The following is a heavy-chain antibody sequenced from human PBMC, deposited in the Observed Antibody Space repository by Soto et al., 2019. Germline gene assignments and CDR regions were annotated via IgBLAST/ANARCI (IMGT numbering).Heavy chain of an antibody. V-gene: IGHV4-4*02. Sequence: SETLSLTCIVSCSSITNDHWWSWVRQPPGKGLEWIGEIYHGGSTNYNPSLESRITISMDKSKNQFSLNLTSVTAADTAVYYCARGPRRGGSYYVGDFWGQGTLVT. D-gene: IGHD3-22*01. CDR2: IYHGGST. CDR3: ARGPRRGGSYYVGDF. J-gene: IGHJ4*02. CDR1: CSSITNDHW.